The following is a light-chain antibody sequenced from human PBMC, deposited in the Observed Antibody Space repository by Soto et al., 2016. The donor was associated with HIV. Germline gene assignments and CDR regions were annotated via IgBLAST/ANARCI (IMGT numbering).Light chain of an antibody. J-gene: IGKJ1*01. CDR2: AAS. V-gene: IGKV1-NL1*01. CDR1: QDISNS. CDR3: TTVIIRTPQT. Sequence: DIQMTQSPSSLSASVGDRVTITCRASQDISNSLAWYQQKAGKAPKLLINAASRLENGVPSRFSGGGSGTDYTLAISSLQSEDFAIYYCTTVIIRTPQTFGQGTKVEIE.